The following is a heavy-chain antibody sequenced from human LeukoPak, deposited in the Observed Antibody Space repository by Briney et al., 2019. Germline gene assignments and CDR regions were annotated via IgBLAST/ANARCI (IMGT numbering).Heavy chain of an antibody. J-gene: IGHJ4*02. CDR1: GFTFSSHW. CDR3: VREPQAEYYFDY. V-gene: IGHV3-74*01. Sequence: GGSLRLSCAASGFTFSSHWMHWVRQAPGKGLVWVSRISSDGSSTTYADSVKGRFTISRDNAKNTLYLQMNSLRAEDTAVYYCVREPQAEYYFDYWGQGTLVTVSS. CDR2: ISSDGSST. D-gene: IGHD1-14*01.